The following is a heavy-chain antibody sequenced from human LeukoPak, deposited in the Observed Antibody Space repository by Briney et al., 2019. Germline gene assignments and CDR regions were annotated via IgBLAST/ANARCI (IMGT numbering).Heavy chain of an antibody. Sequence: GSLTLCCAASGCTFRSYAMSWVRQAPGKGLEWVSTINGNGGATYYADSVRGRFTISRDNSKNTLYLQVNSLRAEDTAVYYCAKGGAYYDFSFDPWGRGTLVTVSS. D-gene: IGHD3-3*01. CDR3: AKGGAYYDFSFDP. J-gene: IGHJ5*02. CDR1: GCTFRSYA. CDR2: INGNGGAT. V-gene: IGHV3-23*01.